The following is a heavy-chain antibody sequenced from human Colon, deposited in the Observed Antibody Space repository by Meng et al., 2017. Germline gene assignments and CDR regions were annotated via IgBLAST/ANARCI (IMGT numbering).Heavy chain of an antibody. J-gene: IGHJ4*02. D-gene: IGHD1-26*01. V-gene: IGHV4-61*03. CDR1: GGSVSSPSYY. CDR3: ARGRGSYSSVDF. CDR2: VYYTGSA. Sequence: QLRRRGSGAGLVGASETLSLPCTLSGGSVSSPSYYWSWIRQTPGKGLEWIGYVYYTGSANYNPSLKSRVTISVDTSKNHFSLNLTSVTAADTAVYYCARGRGSYSSVDFWGQGTLVTVSS.